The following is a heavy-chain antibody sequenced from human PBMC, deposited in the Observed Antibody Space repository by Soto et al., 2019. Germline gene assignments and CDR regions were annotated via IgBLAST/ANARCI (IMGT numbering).Heavy chain of an antibody. Sequence: GESLKISCNGSGYIFTSYWIGWVRQMPGKGLEWMGIIYPGDSDTRYSPSFQGQVTISADKSISTAYLQWSSLKASDTAMYYCARPYYYDSSGYYGGWYFDLWGRGTLVTVSS. CDR2: IYPGDSDT. V-gene: IGHV5-51*01. J-gene: IGHJ2*01. CDR3: ARPYYYDSSGYYGGWYFDL. D-gene: IGHD3-22*01. CDR1: GYIFTSYW.